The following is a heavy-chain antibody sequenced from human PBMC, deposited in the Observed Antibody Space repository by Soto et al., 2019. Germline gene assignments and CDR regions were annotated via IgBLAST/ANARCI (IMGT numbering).Heavy chain of an antibody. D-gene: IGHD7-27*01. J-gene: IGHJ5*01. V-gene: IGHV3-48*04. CDR2: MTASGVTM. Sequence: PGGSLRLSCAASGFTFSGHSLNWIRQAPGKGLEWIAYMTASGVTMYADSVKGRFTISRDNAKNSLYLQMDSLRVEDTAVYCCAKDWGASTFHFASRAQRTLVPVSS. CDR3: AKDWGASTFHFAS. CDR1: GFTFSGHS.